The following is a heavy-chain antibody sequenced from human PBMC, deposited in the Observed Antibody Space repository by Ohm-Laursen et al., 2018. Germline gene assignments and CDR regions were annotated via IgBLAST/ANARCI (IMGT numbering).Heavy chain of an antibody. CDR2: INHSGST. CDR1: GGSFRGYY. Sequence: TLSLTCAVYGGSFRGYYWSWIRQPPGKGLERIGEINHSGSTNYNPSLKSRVTISVDTSKNQFSLKLSSVTAADTAVYYCARGDCLDSSGDYYGALEIWGQGTTVTVSS. CDR3: ARGDCLDSSGDYYGALEI. J-gene: IGHJ6*02. V-gene: IGHV4-34*01. D-gene: IGHD3-22*01.